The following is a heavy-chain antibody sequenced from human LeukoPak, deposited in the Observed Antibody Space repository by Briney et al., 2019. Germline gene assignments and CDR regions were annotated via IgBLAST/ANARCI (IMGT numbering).Heavy chain of an antibody. CDR3: ARVVGYCSGGSCYSASPWFDP. J-gene: IGHJ5*02. CDR1: GGSFSSHY. CDR2: IYYSGST. Sequence: SETLSLTCTVSGGSFSSHYWSWIRQPPGKGLEWIGYIYYSGSTNYNPSLKSRVTISVDPSKNQFSLKLSSVTAADTAVYYCARVVGYCSGGSCYSASPWFDPWGQGTLVTVSS. D-gene: IGHD2-15*01. V-gene: IGHV4-59*11.